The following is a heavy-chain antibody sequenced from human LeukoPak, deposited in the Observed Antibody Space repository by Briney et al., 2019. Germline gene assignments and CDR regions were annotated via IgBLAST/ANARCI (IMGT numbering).Heavy chain of an antibody. V-gene: IGHV3-30*02. CDR3: AKDTRGRYSGTYDGDAFDI. J-gene: IGHJ3*02. D-gene: IGHD1-26*01. CDR1: GFSFSNYG. CDR2: IRYDGTNK. Sequence: PGGSLKLXCAASGFSFSNYGMHWVRQAPGKGLEWLTFIRYDGTNKYYVDSVKGRFTISRDNSKNTLFVQMNSLREEDTAVYYCAKDTRGRYSGTYDGDAFDIWGQGTMVTVSS.